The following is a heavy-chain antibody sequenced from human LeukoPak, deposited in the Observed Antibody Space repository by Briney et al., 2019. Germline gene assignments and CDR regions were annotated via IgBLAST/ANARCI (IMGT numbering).Heavy chain of an antibody. CDR1: GFTFSSYA. D-gene: IGHD4-17*01. V-gene: IGHV3-23*01. CDR3: AKDRDGDYYYYGMDV. CDR2: ISGSGGST. J-gene: IGHJ6*02. Sequence: GGSLRLSCAASGFTFSSYAMSWVRQARGKGLEWVSAISGSGGSTYYADSVKGRFTISRDNSKNTLYLQMNSLRAEDTAVYYCAKDRDGDYYYYGMDVWGQGTTVTVSS.